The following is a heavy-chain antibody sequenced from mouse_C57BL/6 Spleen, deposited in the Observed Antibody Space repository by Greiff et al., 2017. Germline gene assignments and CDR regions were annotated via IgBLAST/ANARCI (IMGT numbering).Heavy chain of an antibody. CDR3: VRGAPTAQAYYYAMDY. CDR2: IRRKSSNYAT. J-gene: IGHJ4*01. V-gene: IGHV10-3*01. D-gene: IGHD3-2*02. Sequence: EVMLVESGGGLVQPKGSLKLSCAASGFTFNTYAMHWVRQAPGKGLEWVARIRRKSSNYATYYADSVKDRFTISRDDSQSMLYLQMNNLKTEDTAMYYCVRGAPTAQAYYYAMDYWGQGTSVTVSS. CDR1: GFTFNTYA.